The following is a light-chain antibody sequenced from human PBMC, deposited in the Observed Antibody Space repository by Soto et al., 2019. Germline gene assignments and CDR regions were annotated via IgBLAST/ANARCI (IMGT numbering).Light chain of an antibody. J-gene: IGLJ3*02. Sequence: QSALTQPASVSGSPGQSIAISCTGTSSDVGGYNYVSWYQQHPGKTPNLMIYDVSNRPSGVSNRFSGSKSGNTASLTICGLQAEDEADYYCSSYTSSSTWVFGGGTKLTVL. V-gene: IGLV2-14*01. CDR3: SSYTSSSTWV. CDR1: SSDVGGYNY. CDR2: DVS.